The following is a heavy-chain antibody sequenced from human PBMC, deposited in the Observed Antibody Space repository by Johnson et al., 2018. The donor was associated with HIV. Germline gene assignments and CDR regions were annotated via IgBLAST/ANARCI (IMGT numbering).Heavy chain of an antibody. CDR2: ISWNSGDKT. V-gene: IGHV3-66*01. D-gene: IGHD5-24*01. Sequence: VQLVESGGGLVQPGGSLRLSCAASGFTVSSNYMSWVRQAPGKGLEWVSGISWNSGDKTYYADSVKGRFTISRDNSENTVYLQMNSLRAEDTAVYYCARALLSASTIGAFDIWGQGTMVTVSS. CDR3: ARALLSASTIGAFDI. CDR1: GFTVSSNY. J-gene: IGHJ3*02.